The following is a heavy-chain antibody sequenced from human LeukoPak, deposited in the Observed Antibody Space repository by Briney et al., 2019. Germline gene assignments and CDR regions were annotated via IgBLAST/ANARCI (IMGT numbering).Heavy chain of an antibody. J-gene: IGHJ4*02. CDR3: AKGGWGTVLDY. CDR1: GFTFSNYA. Sequence: GGSLRLSCAASGFTFSNYAMPWVRQAPGKGLEWVSTISGSGDSTYYSDSVKGRFTISRDNSENTLYPQLNSLRAEDTAVYYCAKGGWGTVLDYWGQGTLVTVSP. D-gene: IGHD3-16*01. V-gene: IGHV3-23*01. CDR2: ISGSGDST.